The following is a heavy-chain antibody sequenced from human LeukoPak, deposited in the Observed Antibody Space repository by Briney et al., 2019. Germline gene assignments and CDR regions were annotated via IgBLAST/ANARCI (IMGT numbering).Heavy chain of an antibody. CDR2: ISWNSGSI. V-gene: IGHV3-9*03. CDR3: AKDIGGFWRSAYDFCSGYTD. D-gene: IGHD3-3*01. Sequence: GRSLRLSCAASGFTFDDYAMHWVRQAPGKGLDWVSGISWNSGSIGYADSVKGRFTISRDNAKNSLYLQMNSLRAEGMALYYCAKDIGGFWRSAYDFCSGYTDWGQGTLVTVSS. J-gene: IGHJ4*02. CDR1: GFTFDDYA.